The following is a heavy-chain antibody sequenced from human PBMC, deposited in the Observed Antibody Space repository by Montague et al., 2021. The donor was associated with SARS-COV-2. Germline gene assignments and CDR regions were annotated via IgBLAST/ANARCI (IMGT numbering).Heavy chain of an antibody. V-gene: IGHV4-34*01. J-gene: IGHJ3*01. CDR2: VDHRGTG. CDR1: GGSLTDSY. Sequence: SETLSLTCAVYGGSLTDSYWTWIRQPPGTGLEWIGVVDHRGTGSYNPYLKRRVRISVARYKNKIPLNLSPVTAADTDTYYCVRAKVSVSYLLIMLPEAGPFDGWGRGTMVLVS. CDR3: VRAKVSVSYLLIMLPEAGPFDG. D-gene: IGHD3-10*01.